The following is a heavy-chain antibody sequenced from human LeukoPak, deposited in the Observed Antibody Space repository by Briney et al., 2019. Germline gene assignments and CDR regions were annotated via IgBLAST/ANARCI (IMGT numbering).Heavy chain of an antibody. CDR2: IYPGDSDT. CDR3: ARRSGIAVAGTRPWYFDL. D-gene: IGHD6-19*01. CDR1: GYSFTSYW. J-gene: IGHJ2*01. Sequence: GESLKISCKGSGYSFTSYWIGWVRQMPGKGLEWMGIIYPGDSDTRYSPSFQGQVTISADKSISTAYLQRSSLKASDTAMYYCARRSGIAVAGTRPWYFDLWGRGTLVTVSS. V-gene: IGHV5-51*01.